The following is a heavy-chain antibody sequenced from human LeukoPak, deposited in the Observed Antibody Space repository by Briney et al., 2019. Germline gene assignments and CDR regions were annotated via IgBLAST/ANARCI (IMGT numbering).Heavy chain of an antibody. CDR3: AKGTYYYDSSGYNRFDY. Sequence: GRSLRLSCAASGFTFSSYGMHWVRQAPGKGLEWVAVIWYDGSNKYYADSVKGRFTISRDNSKNTLYLQMNSLRAEGTAVYYCAKGTYYYDSSGYNRFDYWGQGTLVTVSS. V-gene: IGHV3-33*06. CDR2: IWYDGSNK. D-gene: IGHD3-22*01. J-gene: IGHJ4*02. CDR1: GFTFSSYG.